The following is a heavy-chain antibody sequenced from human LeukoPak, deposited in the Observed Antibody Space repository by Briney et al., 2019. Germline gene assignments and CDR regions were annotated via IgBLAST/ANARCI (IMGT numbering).Heavy chain of an antibody. D-gene: IGHD3-16*01. CDR3: ARETSQKGAHYMDV. J-gene: IGHJ6*03. CDR1: GGSISSHY. CDR2: IYYSGST. V-gene: IGHV4-59*11. Sequence: ETLSLTCTVSGGSISSHYWSWIRQPPGKGLEWIGYIYYSGSTNYNPSLKSRVTISVDTSKNQFSLKLSSVTAADTAVYYCARETSQKGAHYMDVWGKGTTITISS.